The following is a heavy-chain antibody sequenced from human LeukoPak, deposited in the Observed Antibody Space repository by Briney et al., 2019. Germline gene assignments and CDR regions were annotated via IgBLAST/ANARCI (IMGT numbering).Heavy chain of an antibody. J-gene: IGHJ4*02. V-gene: IGHV4-59*11. D-gene: IGHD2-21*01. CDR2: IYYSGST. CDR3: ARGLWQRFNYFDY. Sequence: SETLSLTCTVSGGSISGHYWSWLRQPPGKGLEWIGYIYYSGSTNYNPSLKSRVTISVDTSKNQFSLKLSSVTAADTAVYYCARGLWQRFNYFDYWGQGTLVTVSS. CDR1: GGSISGHY.